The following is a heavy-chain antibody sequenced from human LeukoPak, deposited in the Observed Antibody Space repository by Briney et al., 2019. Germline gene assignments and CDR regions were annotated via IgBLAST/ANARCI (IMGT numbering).Heavy chain of an antibody. D-gene: IGHD5-18*01. CDR1: GYTFTSYY. V-gene: IGHV1-46*03. J-gene: IGHJ4*02. CDR3: ATNLDTAMVTASLFDY. Sequence: ASVKVSCKASGYTFTSYYMHWVRQAPGQGLEWMGIINPSGGSTSYAQKFQGRVTMTRDTSTSTVYMELSSLGSEDTAVYYCATNLDTAMVTASLFDYWGQGTLVTVSS. CDR2: INPSGGST.